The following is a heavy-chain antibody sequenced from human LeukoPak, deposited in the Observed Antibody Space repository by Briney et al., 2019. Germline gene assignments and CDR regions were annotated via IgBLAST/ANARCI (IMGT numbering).Heavy chain of an antibody. Sequence: GGSLRLSCAASGFTFNSYGMQWVRQAPGKGLEWVAVISYDGSNKYYADSVKGRFTISRDNSKNTLHLQMNSLRAEDTAVYYCAKDGTSVATAGSHFDYWGQGTLVTVSS. CDR2: ISYDGSNK. D-gene: IGHD6-13*01. CDR3: AKDGTSVATAGSHFDY. CDR1: GFTFNSYG. V-gene: IGHV3-30*18. J-gene: IGHJ4*02.